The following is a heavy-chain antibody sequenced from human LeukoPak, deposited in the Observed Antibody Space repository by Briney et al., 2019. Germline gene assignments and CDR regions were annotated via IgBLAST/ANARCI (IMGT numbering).Heavy chain of an antibody. V-gene: IGHV3-48*04. D-gene: IGHD2-2*03. CDR3: VTPAGASQYGYGF. CDR2: ISPTTGTT. J-gene: IGHJ1*01. CDR1: GLRFSNYN. Sequence: GSLRLSCVASGLRFSNYNMNWVRQAPGKGPEWVSYISPTTGTTYYADSVKGRFTISRDNSKNSLFLQLSSLRVEDTAVYYCVTPAGASQYGYGFWGQGTLVTVTS.